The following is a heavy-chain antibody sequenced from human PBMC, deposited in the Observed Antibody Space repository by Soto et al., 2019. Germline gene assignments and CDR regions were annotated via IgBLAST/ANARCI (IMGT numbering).Heavy chain of an antibody. V-gene: IGHV4-39*01. J-gene: IGHJ5*02. CDR2: IYYSGST. D-gene: IGHD6-13*01. Sequence: SETLSLTCTVSGGSISSSSYYWGWIRQPPGKGLEWIGSIYYSGSTYYNPSLKSRVTISVDTSKNQFSLKLSSVTAADTAVYYCARQFGYSSSWYRNLFDPWGQRTLDTGSS. CDR3: ARQFGYSSSWYRNLFDP. CDR1: GGSISSSSYY.